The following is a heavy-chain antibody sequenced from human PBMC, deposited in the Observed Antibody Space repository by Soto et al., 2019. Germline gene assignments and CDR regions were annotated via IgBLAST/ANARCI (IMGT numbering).Heavy chain of an antibody. V-gene: IGHV4-30-4*01. CDR1: GGSISSGDYY. CDR3: ARGKRGYSYGSFDY. Sequence: PSETLSLTCTVSGGSISSGDYYWSWILHPPGKGLEWIGYIYYSGSTYYNPSLKSRVTISVDTSKNQFSLKLSSVTAADTAVYYCARGKRGYSYGSFDYWGQGTLVTVSS. CDR2: IYYSGST. J-gene: IGHJ4*02. D-gene: IGHD5-18*01.